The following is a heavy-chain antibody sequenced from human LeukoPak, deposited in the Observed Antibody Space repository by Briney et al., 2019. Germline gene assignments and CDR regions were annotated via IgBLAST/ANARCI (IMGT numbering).Heavy chain of an antibody. D-gene: IGHD3-10*01. V-gene: IGHV3-7*01. Sequence: GGSLGLSCAASGFTFSNYWMSWVRQAPGKGLEWVANIKQDGSEKYYVDSVKGRFTISRDNAKNSLYLQMNSLRAEDTAVYYCARVNYYGSGSYYRYYYYYGMDVWGQGTTVTVSS. CDR1: GFTFSNYW. CDR3: ARVNYYGSGSYYRYYYYYGMDV. CDR2: IKQDGSEK. J-gene: IGHJ6*02.